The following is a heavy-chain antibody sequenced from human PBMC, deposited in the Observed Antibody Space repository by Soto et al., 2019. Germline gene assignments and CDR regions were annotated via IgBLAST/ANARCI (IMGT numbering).Heavy chain of an antibody. CDR3: ARGGSSDWQVAFDF. V-gene: IGHV4-34*01. CDR1: GGSVSGYF. J-gene: IGHJ3*01. D-gene: IGHD6-19*01. Sequence: KPSETLSLTCDVYGGSVSGYFWNWIRQSPGKGLEWIGKVNHNGRNNYNPSLKSRVTISLDMSKKQISLKLTSVTAADTAVYYCARGGSSDWQVAFDFWGQGTIVTVSS. CDR2: VNHNGRN.